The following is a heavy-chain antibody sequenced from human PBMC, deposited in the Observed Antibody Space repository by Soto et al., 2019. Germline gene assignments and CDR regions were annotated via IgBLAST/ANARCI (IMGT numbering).Heavy chain of an antibody. CDR2: IGGSGGVT. D-gene: IGHD3-10*01. CDR3: AKDRQFRSYYESAGHYNN. J-gene: IGHJ4*02. Sequence: EVQLLESGGGLVQPGGSLRLTCVASGFTFRNYDMRWVRQAPGKGLEWVSGIGGSGGVTYYADSVKGRFTISRDNSKNTLYLQMNSLRANDTAVYYCAKDRQFRSYYESAGHYNNWGQGTLVTVSS. CDR1: GFTFRNYD. V-gene: IGHV3-23*01.